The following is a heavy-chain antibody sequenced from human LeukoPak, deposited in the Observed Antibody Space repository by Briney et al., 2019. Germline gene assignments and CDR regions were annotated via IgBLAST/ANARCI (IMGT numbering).Heavy chain of an antibody. V-gene: IGHV3-53*01. CDR1: GFTVSNTY. CDR3: VRGHEALGN. Sequence: AGGSLRLSCAASGFTVSNTYTTWVRQAPGKGLEWVSVIYSGGSTFYADSVKGRFTISRDNSKNTLFLQMNSLRAEDTAIYYCVRGHEALGNWGQGTLVTVSS. J-gene: IGHJ4*02. CDR2: IYSGGST. D-gene: IGHD3-10*01.